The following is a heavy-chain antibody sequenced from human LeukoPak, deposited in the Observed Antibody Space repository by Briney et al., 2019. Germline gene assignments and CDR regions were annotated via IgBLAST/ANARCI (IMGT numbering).Heavy chain of an antibody. D-gene: IGHD6-13*01. Sequence: GESLKISCKGSGYSFTTYWIGWVRQMLGKGLEWMGIIYPGDSDTRYSPSFQGQVTISGDTSISTAYLQWSTLKASDTAMYYCVRGGIAAAAFYWGQGTLVTVSS. CDR2: IYPGDSDT. V-gene: IGHV5-51*01. J-gene: IGHJ4*02. CDR3: VRGGIAAAAFY. CDR1: GYSFTTYW.